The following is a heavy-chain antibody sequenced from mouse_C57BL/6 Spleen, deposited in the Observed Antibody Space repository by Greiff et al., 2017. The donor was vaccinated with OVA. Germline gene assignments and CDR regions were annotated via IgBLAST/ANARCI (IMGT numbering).Heavy chain of an antibody. J-gene: IGHJ2*01. CDR1: GYAFSSSW. D-gene: IGHD6-1*01. V-gene: IGHV1-82*01. CDR2: IYPGDGDT. Sequence: QVQLQQSGPELVKPGASVKISCKASGYAFSSSWMTWVKQRPGKGLEWIGRIYPGDGDTNYNGKFKGKATLTADKSSSPAYMQLSSLTSEDSAVYFCARSRAYYFDYWGQGTTLTVSS. CDR3: ARSRAYYFDY.